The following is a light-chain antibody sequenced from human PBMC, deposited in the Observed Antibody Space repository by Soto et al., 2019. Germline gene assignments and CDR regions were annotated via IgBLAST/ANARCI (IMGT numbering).Light chain of an antibody. CDR2: SNN. V-gene: IGLV1-44*01. CDR3: AAWDDSLNGYV. Sequence: QSVLTQPPSASGTPGQRVTISCSGSNSIIGSNTVNWYQQLPGTAPKLLIYSNNQRPSGVPDRFSGSKSGTSASLAISGLQSEDDADYYCAAWDDSLNGYVFGTGTKLTVL. J-gene: IGLJ1*01. CDR1: NSIIGSNT.